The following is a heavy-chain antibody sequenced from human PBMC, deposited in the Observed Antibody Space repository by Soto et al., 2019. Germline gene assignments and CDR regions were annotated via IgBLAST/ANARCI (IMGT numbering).Heavy chain of an antibody. D-gene: IGHD2-2*01. CDR3: SRVGCSNSKCYTRGMDV. J-gene: IGHJ6*02. CDR1: GGSISGYY. V-gene: IGHV4-4*07. Sequence: KTSETLSLTCTVSGGSISGYYWSWVRQPAGKGLEWVGRIYSDGTTNYSPSLKSRVTMPLDTSKDQFSLHLNSVTAADTAVYYCSRVGCSNSKCYTRGMDVWGQGTTVTVCS. CDR2: IYSDGTT.